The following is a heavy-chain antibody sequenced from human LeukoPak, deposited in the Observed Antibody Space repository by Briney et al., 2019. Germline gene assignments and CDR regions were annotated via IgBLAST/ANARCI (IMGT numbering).Heavy chain of an antibody. Sequence: GESLKISCEGFGYTFTDYWIGWVRQLPGRGLEWMGTIYYGDSDTRYSPSFQGQVTISADKFISTAYLQWSSLKASDTAMYYCARGYGDYDHYYGMDVWGQGTTVTVSS. D-gene: IGHD4-17*01. CDR1: GYTFTDYW. J-gene: IGHJ6*02. CDR3: ARGYGDYDHYYGMDV. V-gene: IGHV5-51*01. CDR2: IYYGDSDT.